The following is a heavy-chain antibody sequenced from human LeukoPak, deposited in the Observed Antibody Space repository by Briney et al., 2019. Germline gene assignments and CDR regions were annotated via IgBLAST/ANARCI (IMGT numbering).Heavy chain of an antibody. CDR2: IRSRANNYAT. CDR1: GFTFSAST. CDR3: TSVVGATFDY. Sequence: GGSLRLSCAASGFTFSASTMHWVRQASGKGLEWVGRIRSRANNYATAYAASVQGRFTISRDDSENTAYLQMNSLKTEDTALYYCTSVVGATFDYWGQGTLVTVSS. D-gene: IGHD1-26*01. J-gene: IGHJ4*02. V-gene: IGHV3-73*01.